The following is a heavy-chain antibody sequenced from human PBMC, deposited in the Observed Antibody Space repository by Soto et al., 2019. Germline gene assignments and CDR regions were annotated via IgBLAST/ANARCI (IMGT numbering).Heavy chain of an antibody. CDR2: INHSGST. V-gene: IGHV4-34*01. CDR1: GGSFSGYY. Sequence: SETLSLTCAVYGGSFSGYYWSWIRQPPGKGLEWIGEINHSGSTNYNPSLKSRVTISVDTSKNQFSLKLSSVTAADTAVYYCARAMRYCSSTSCYYYGMDVWGQGTTVTISS. CDR3: ARAMRYCSSTSCYYYGMDV. J-gene: IGHJ6*02. D-gene: IGHD2-2*01.